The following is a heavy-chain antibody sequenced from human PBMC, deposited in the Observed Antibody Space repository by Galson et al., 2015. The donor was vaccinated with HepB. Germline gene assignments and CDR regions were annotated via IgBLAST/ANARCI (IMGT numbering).Heavy chain of an antibody. CDR1: GFTFSSYG. J-gene: IGHJ5*02. CDR3: AKAPFAHYYDSSGYSRVDP. D-gene: IGHD3-22*01. Sequence: SLRLSCAASGFTFSSYGMHWVRQAPSKGLEWVAFIRYDGSNKYYADSVKGRFTISRDNSKNTLYLQMNSLRAEDTAVYYCAKAPFAHYYDSSGYSRVDPWGQGTLVTVSS. V-gene: IGHV3-30*02. CDR2: IRYDGSNK.